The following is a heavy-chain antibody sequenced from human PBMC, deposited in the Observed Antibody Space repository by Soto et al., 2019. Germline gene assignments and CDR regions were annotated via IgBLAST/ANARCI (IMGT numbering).Heavy chain of an antibody. Sequence: SVKVSCKASGGTFSSYAISWVRQAPGQGLEWMGGIIPIFGTANYAQKFQGRVTITADESTSTAYMELSSLRSEDTAVYYCARAVRYSSSPAYFDYWGQGTLVTVLL. J-gene: IGHJ4*02. V-gene: IGHV1-69*13. CDR1: GGTFSSYA. D-gene: IGHD6-13*01. CDR3: ARAVRYSSSPAYFDY. CDR2: IIPIFGTA.